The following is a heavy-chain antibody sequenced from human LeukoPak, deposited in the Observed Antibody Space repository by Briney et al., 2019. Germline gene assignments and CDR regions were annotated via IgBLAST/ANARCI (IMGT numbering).Heavy chain of an antibody. CDR1: GGSINRYY. CDR2: ISYSGST. CDR3: ARDPPYDSSGYYPT. Sequence: SETLSLTCTVSGGSINRYYWSWIRQPPGKGLEWIGHISYSGSTNYNPSLKSRVIISVDTSKNQFSLKLRSVTAADTAVYYCARDPPYDSSGYYPTWGQGTLVTVSS. J-gene: IGHJ5*02. V-gene: IGHV4-59*01. D-gene: IGHD3-22*01.